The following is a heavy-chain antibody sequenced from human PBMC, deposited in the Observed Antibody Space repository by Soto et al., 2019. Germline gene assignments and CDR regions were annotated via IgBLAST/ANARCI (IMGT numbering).Heavy chain of an antibody. CDR2: ISGSGGST. D-gene: IGHD3-22*01. CDR3: AKAPYYYDSSGYLTDV. CDR1: GFTFSSYA. J-gene: IGHJ6*02. Sequence: GGSLRLSCAASGFTFSSYAMSWVRQAPGKGLEWVSAISGSGGSTYYADSVKGRFTISRDNSKHTLYLQMNSLRAEDTAVYYCAKAPYYYDSSGYLTDVWGQGTTVTVSS. V-gene: IGHV3-23*01.